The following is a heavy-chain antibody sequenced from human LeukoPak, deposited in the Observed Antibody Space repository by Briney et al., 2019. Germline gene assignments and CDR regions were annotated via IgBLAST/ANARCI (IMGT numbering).Heavy chain of an antibody. CDR3: ARDIESSGWTYFDY. CDR2: IIPIFGTA. V-gene: IGHV1-69*05. D-gene: IGHD6-19*01. Sequence: SVKVSCKASGGTFSSYAISWVRQAPGQGLEWMGRIIPIFGTANYAQKFQGRVTITTDESTSTAYMELSSLRSEDTAVYYRARDIESSGWTYFDYWGQGTLVTVSS. J-gene: IGHJ4*02. CDR1: GGTFSSYA.